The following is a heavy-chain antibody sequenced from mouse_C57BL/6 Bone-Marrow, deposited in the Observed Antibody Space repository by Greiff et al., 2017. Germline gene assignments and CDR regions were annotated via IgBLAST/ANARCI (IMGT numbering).Heavy chain of an antibody. J-gene: IGHJ4*01. V-gene: IGHV1-54*01. Sequence: QVQLQQSGAELVRPGTSVKVSCKASGYAFTNYLIEWVKQRPGQGLEWIGVINPGSGGTNYNEKFKGKATLTADKSSSTAYMQLSSLTSEDSAVYFCARGWLKLEGDYWDQGTSVTVSS. CDR1: GYAFTNYL. CDR3: ARGWLKLEGDY. CDR2: INPGSGGT. D-gene: IGHD4-1*01.